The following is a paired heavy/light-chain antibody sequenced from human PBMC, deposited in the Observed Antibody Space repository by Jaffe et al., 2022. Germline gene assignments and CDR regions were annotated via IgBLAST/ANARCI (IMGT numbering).Light chain of an antibody. V-gene: IGLV2-14*01. Sequence: QSALTQPASVSGSPGQSITISCTGTSSDVGGYNYVSWYQQHPGKAPKLMIYEVSNRPSGVSNRFSGSKSGNTASLTISGLQAEDEADYYCSSYTSSSTPRVFGGGTKLTVL. CDR2: EVS. J-gene: IGLJ3*02. CDR1: SSDVGGYNY. CDR3: SSYTSSSTPRV.
Heavy chain of an antibody. CDR3: AKDSGGRYCSGGSCYKHAFDI. CDR1: GFTFSSYG. V-gene: IGHV3-30*02. D-gene: IGHD2-15*01. Sequence: QVQLVESGGGVVQPGGSLRLSCAASGFTFSSYGMHWVRQAPGKGLEWVAFIRYDGSNKYYADSVKGRFTISRDNSKNTLYLQMNSLRAEDTAVYYCAKDSGGRYCSGGSCYKHAFDIWGQGTMVTVSS. CDR2: IRYDGSNK. J-gene: IGHJ3*02.